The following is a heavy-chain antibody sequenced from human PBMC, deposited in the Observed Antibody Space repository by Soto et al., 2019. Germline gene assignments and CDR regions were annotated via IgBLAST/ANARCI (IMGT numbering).Heavy chain of an antibody. CDR3: AREPSVYSKRFDYYSGMDV. Sequence: SETLSLTCTVSGGSISSYYWSWIRQPAGKGLEWIGRIYTSGSTNYNPSLKSRVTMSVDTSKNQFSLKLSSVTAADTAVYYCAREPSVYSKRFDYYSGMDVWGQGNTVTVSS. D-gene: IGHD4-4*01. J-gene: IGHJ6*02. V-gene: IGHV4-4*07. CDR1: GGSISSYY. CDR2: IYTSGST.